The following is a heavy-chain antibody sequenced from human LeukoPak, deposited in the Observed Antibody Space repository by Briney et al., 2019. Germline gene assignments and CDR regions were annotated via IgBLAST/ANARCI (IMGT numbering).Heavy chain of an antibody. CDR1: GGSISSYY. CDR2: IYYSGST. V-gene: IGHV4-59*01. J-gene: IGHJ4*02. CDR3: ARDYGAGIKGILDY. D-gene: IGHD3-10*01. Sequence: SETLSLTCTVSGGSISSYYWSWIRQPPGKGLEWIGYIYYSGSTNYNPSLKSRVTISVDTSKNQFSLKLSSVTAADTAVYYCARDYGAGIKGILDYWGQGTLVTVSS.